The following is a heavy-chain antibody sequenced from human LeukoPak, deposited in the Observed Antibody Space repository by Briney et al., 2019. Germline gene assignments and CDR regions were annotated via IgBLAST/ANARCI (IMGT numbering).Heavy chain of an antibody. Sequence: SETLSLTCAVYGGSFSGYYWSWIRQPPGKGLEWIGEINHSGSTNYNPSLKSRVTISVDTSKNQFSLKLSSVTAADTAVYYCARVHPCSSASCYADFYYGMDVWGQGTTVTVSS. CDR1: GGSFSGYY. CDR2: INHSGST. D-gene: IGHD2-2*01. V-gene: IGHV4-34*01. CDR3: ARVHPCSSASCYADFYYGMDV. J-gene: IGHJ6*02.